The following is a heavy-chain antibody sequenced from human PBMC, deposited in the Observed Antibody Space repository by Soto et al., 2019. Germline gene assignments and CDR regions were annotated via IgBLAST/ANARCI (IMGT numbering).Heavy chain of an antibody. CDR2: IIPIFGTT. J-gene: IGHJ4*02. Sequence: VQLVQSGAEVTKPGSSVKVSCKASGGTFSNYPFIWVRQAPGQGLDWMGGIIPIFGTTDYGQRFQGRVTITAHESTNTAYMELSSLRSDDTAVYYCARGLYCGGGCYSHFDYWGQGTLVTVSS. CDR1: GGTFSNYP. V-gene: IGHV1-69*01. CDR3: ARGLYCGGGCYSHFDY. D-gene: IGHD2-21*02.